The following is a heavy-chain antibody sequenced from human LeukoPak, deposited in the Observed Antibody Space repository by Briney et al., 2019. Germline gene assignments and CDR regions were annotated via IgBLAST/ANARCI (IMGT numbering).Heavy chain of an antibody. Sequence: GSLRLSCAASGFSFSSYSMNWVRQAPGKGLEWVSYISSSSSTIYYADSVLGRFTISRDNAKNSLFLQMNSLRAEDTAVYYCARGEGEPVYSSSWSHYWGQGTLVTVSS. CDR2: ISSSSSTI. V-gene: IGHV3-48*04. CDR3: ARGEGEPVYSSSWSHY. J-gene: IGHJ4*02. D-gene: IGHD6-13*01. CDR1: GFSFSSYS.